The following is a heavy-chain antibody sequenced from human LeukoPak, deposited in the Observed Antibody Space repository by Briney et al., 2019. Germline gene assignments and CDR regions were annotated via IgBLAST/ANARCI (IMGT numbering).Heavy chain of an antibody. CDR1: GFTFSS. D-gene: IGHD1-26*01. J-gene: IGHJ2*01. CDR3: ARGVVGATTGWYFDL. V-gene: IGHV3-48*01. CDR2: ISSSSSTI. Sequence: GGSLRLSCAAPGFTFSSWVRQAPGKGLEWLSYISSSSSTIYYRDSVKGRFTISRDNFKNTLYLHMNRLRAEDTTVYYCARGVVGATTGWYFDLWGRGTLVTVSS.